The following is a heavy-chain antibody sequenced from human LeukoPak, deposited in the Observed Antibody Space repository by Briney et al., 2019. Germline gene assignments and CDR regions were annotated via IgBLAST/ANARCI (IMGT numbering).Heavy chain of an antibody. CDR1: GGSISSYY. CDR2: IYYSGST. V-gene: IGHV4-59*01. J-gene: IGHJ4*02. D-gene: IGHD3-3*01. CDR3: ASGSGFWSGYSY. Sequence: SETLSLTCTVSGGSISSYYWSWIRQPPGKGLEWIGYIYYSGSTNYNPSLKSRVTISVDTSKNQFSLKLSSVTAADTAVYYCASGSGFWSGYSYWGQGTLVTVSS.